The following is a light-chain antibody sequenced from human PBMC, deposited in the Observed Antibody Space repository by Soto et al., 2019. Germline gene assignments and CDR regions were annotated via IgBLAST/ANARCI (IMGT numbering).Light chain of an antibody. CDR3: QQASNWPRT. Sequence: EIVMTQSPATLSVSPGESATLSCRASQSVSIHLGWFQQKPGQVPRLLIYGASTRVPGIPARFSGSGSGTEFTLTISGLQSEDFAIYYCQQASNWPRTFGGGTKVDIK. CDR2: GAS. J-gene: IGKJ4*02. V-gene: IGKV3-15*01. CDR1: QSVSIH.